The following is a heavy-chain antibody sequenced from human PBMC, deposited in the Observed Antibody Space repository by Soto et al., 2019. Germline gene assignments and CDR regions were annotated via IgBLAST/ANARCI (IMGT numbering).Heavy chain of an antibody. V-gene: IGHV4-39*01. D-gene: IGHD3-16*01. CDR1: GGSISSSSDY. J-gene: IGHJ4*02. Sequence: QLQLQESGPGLVKPSETLSLPCTVSGGSISSSSDYWGWIRQPPGKGLEWIGSIYYSGSTYYNPSPKGRVTIAIDTSTKKFSLKLSSLTAADTAVYYCARHGPLRPNFDYWGQGTLVTVSS. CDR2: IYYSGST. CDR3: ARHGPLRPNFDY.